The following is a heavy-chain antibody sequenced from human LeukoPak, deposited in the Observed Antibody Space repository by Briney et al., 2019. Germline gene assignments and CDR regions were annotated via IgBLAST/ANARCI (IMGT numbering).Heavy chain of an antibody. D-gene: IGHD3-22*01. CDR2: IYYSGST. V-gene: IGHV4-34*01. J-gene: IGHJ4*02. CDR1: GGSFSGYC. CDR3: ARQWVSDYYDNSGYYAIDY. Sequence: KPSETLSLTCAVYGGSFSGYCWSWIRQPPGRGLEWIGTIYYSGSTYYNPSLKSRVTISVDTSKNQFSLNLISVAAADTAVYYCARQWVSDYYDNSGYYAIDYWGQGTLVTVSS.